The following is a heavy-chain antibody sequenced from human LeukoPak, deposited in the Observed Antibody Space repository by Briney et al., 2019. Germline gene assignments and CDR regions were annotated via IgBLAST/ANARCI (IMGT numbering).Heavy chain of an antibody. CDR3: ARGDDFWSGYYGIDY. Sequence: TGGSLRLSCAASGFTFSSYWMHWVRQVPGKGLVWVSRCNSDGGTTTYADSVKGRFTISRDSAKNTLYLQMNSLRAEDTAVYYCARGDDFWSGYYGIDYWGQGTLVTVSS. D-gene: IGHD3-3*01. CDR1: GFTFSSYW. V-gene: IGHV3-74*01. J-gene: IGHJ4*02. CDR2: CNSDGGTT.